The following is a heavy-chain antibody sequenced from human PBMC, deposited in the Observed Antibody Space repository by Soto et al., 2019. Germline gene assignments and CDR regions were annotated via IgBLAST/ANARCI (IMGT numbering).Heavy chain of an antibody. CDR1: GGALSGSY. J-gene: IGHJ6*02. D-gene: IGHD6-13*01. CDR3: LMVPFPAMDV. V-gene: IGHV4-34*01. CDR2: INHSGRT. Sequence: PSQTLSPPCDMYGGALSGSYWTWIRQPLGNRLQWTGEINHSGRTKYEPSLKSGDTIVFDTSKNQCSLALTTVTAAYTTVYYCLMVPFPAMDVWGQGTPGTVSS.